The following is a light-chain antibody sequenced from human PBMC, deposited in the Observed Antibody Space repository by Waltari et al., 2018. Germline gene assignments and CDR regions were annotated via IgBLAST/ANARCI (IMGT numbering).Light chain of an antibody. CDR2: GAS. CDR3: KQYDGLVLT. J-gene: IGKJ4*01. V-gene: IGKV3-20*01. CDR1: QTVTYNF. Sequence: EIVLTQSPGTLSLSPGERATLSCRASQTVTYNFLKWYQQKPGQAPRLLIHGASSSATGIPDRFSGSGSGTDFTLTISRLGPDDFAVYYCKQYDGLVLTFGGGTKVEI.